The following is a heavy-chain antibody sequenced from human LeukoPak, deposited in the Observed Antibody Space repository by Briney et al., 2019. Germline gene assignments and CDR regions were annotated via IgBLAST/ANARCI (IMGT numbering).Heavy chain of an antibody. CDR1: GFTFSSYE. CDR2: ISSSGSTI. CDR3: ARVLLYSSGSFDY. V-gene: IGHV3-48*03. Sequence: GGSLRLSCAASGFTFSSYEMNWVRQAPGKGLEWVSYISSSGSTIYYADSVKGRFTISRDNAKNSLYLQMNSLRAEDTAVYYCARVLLYSSGSFDYWGQGTLVTVSS. J-gene: IGHJ4*02. D-gene: IGHD3-10*02.